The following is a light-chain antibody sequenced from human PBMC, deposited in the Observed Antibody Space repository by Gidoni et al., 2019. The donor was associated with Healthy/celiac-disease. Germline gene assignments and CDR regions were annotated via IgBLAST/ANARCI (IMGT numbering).Light chain of an antibody. J-gene: IGKJ2*01. CDR1: QSVSSAY. Sequence: IVLTQSPGTLSLSPGDRVTLSCRASQSVSSAYLAWYQQKPGQAPRLLIHGASTRAAGIPDRFSGSGAGTDFTLAISRLEPEDFAVYYCQHYGETFGQGTKLEIK. CDR2: GAS. CDR3: QHYGET. V-gene: IGKV3-20*01.